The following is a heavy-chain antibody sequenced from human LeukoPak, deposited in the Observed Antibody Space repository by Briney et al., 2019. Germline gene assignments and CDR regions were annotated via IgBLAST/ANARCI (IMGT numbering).Heavy chain of an antibody. CDR3: ARGRLKRVPFTKVAGALDY. D-gene: IGHD6-19*01. CDR2: NGTYNGNT. Sequence: GASVKVSCKASGYTFRNYGITWVRQAPGQGLEWMGWNGTYNGNTDYAQKFQGRVIMTADTSTTTAHMELRSLRSDDTAVYYCARGRLKRVPFTKVAGALDYWGQGTRVTVSS. J-gene: IGHJ4*02. CDR1: GYTFRNYG. V-gene: IGHV1-18*01.